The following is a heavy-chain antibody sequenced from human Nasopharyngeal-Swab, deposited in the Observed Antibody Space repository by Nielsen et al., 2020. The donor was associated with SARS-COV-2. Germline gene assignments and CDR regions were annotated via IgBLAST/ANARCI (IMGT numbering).Heavy chain of an antibody. CDR1: GFTFSRSA. Sequence: GESLKISCAGSGFTFSRSALTWVRQAPGKGLEWVSAIGVSGTMTYYADFVRGRFTISRDNSKNTLYLQMNSLRAEDTAVYYCARGSSRGMFDYWGQGTLVTVSS. CDR2: IGVSGTMT. CDR3: ARGSSRGMFDY. J-gene: IGHJ4*02. D-gene: IGHD6-13*01. V-gene: IGHV3-23*01.